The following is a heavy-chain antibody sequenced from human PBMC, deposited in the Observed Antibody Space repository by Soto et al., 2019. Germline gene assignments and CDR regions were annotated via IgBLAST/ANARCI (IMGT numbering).Heavy chain of an antibody. Sequence: LGESLKISCKASGYSFSTYWIAWVRQRPGKGLDWMGIIYPGDSDTRYSPSFQGQVTISVDNSIDTAYLEWTTLRASDSAMYYCARGLQSLFDYWGQGTLVTVSS. CDR1: GYSFSTYW. CDR2: IYPGDSDT. J-gene: IGHJ4*02. CDR3: ARGLQSLFDY. V-gene: IGHV5-51*01.